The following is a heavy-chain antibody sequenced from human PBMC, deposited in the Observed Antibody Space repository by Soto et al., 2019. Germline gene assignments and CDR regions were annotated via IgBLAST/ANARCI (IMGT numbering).Heavy chain of an antibody. CDR2: IYYSGST. Sequence: SETLSLTCTVSGGSISSGGYYWSWIRQHPGKGLEWIGYIYYSGSTYYNPSLKSRVTISVDTSKNQFSLKLSSVTAADTAVYYCARDSDQYYYDSSGYSDWGQGTLVTVSS. CDR3: ARDSDQYYYDSSGYSD. V-gene: IGHV4-31*03. CDR1: GGSISSGGYY. J-gene: IGHJ4*02. D-gene: IGHD3-22*01.